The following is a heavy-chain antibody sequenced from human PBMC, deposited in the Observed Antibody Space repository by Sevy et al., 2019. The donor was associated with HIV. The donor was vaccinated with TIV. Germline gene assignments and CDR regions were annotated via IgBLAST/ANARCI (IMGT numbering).Heavy chain of an antibody. V-gene: IGHV3-11*04. D-gene: IGHD3-3*01. J-gene: IGHJ6*02. Sequence: GGSLRLSCAASGFTFSDYYMCWIRQAPGTGLEWVSYISSSGSTIYYADSVKGRFTISRDNAKNSLYLQMNSLRAEDTAVYHCARGPAYYDFWSGYKGMDVWGQRTTVTVSS. CDR1: GFTFSDYY. CDR3: ARGPAYYDFWSGYKGMDV. CDR2: ISSSGSTI.